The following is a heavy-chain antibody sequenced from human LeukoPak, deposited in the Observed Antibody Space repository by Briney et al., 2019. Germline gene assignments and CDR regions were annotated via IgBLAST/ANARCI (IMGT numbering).Heavy chain of an antibody. V-gene: IGHV4-4*09. D-gene: IGHD1-26*01. Sequence: SETLSLTCTVSGVSISGYYWSWIRQPPGQGLEWIAYIHSNGYTNYNPSLKSRVTISVDTSKNQFSLKVTSVTAADTAIYYCTKREGPMSGSYDYFDPWGQGTLVTVS. CDR3: TKREGPMSGSYDYFDP. CDR1: GVSISGYY. CDR2: IHSNGYT. J-gene: IGHJ5*02.